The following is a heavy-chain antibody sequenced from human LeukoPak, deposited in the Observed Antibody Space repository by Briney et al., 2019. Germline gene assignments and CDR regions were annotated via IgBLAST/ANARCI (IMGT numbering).Heavy chain of an antibody. CDR1: GFTFDDYV. CDR2: ITGNGGST. D-gene: IGHD6-13*01. J-gene: IGHJ4*02. CDR3: AKDITSSWYAHYFDY. Sequence: GGSLRLSCAASGFTFDDYVMHWVRQPPGKGLEWVSLITGNGGSTYYADSVKGRFTISRNNSKNSLFLQMNSLRAEDSALYYCAKDITSSWYAHYFDYWGQGSLVTVSS. V-gene: IGHV3-43*02.